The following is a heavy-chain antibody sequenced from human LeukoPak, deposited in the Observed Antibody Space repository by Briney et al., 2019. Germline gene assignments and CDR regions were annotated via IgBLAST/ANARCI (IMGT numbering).Heavy chain of an antibody. CDR2: IYHSGST. Sequence: PSETLSLTCTVSGYSISSGYYWGWIRQPPGKGLEWIGSIYHSGSTYYNPSLKSRVTISVDTSKNQFSLKLSSVTAADTAVYYCARGPYQKYFQHWGQGTLVTVSS. CDR3: ARGPYQKYFQH. CDR1: GYSISSGYY. J-gene: IGHJ1*01. V-gene: IGHV4-38-2*02.